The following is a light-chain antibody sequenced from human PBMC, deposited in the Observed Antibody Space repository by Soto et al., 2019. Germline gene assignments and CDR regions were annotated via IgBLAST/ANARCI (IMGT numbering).Light chain of an antibody. V-gene: IGLV2-14*03. CDR1: SADVSTSNF. J-gene: IGLJ1*01. CDR2: DFT. CDR3: ASYRSSPLYV. Sequence: QSVLTQPASVSGSPGQSITISCTGSSADVSTSNFVSWYQHHPGKGPRLILYDFTHRPSGISDRFSGSKSGDTASLTISGLRAADEADYYCASYRSSPLYVFGTGTKVTVL.